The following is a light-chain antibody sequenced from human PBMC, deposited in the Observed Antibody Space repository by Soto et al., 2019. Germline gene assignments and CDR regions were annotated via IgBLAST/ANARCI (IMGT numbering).Light chain of an antibody. J-gene: IGKJ1*01. CDR3: QQSYNSPLT. V-gene: IGKV1-39*01. CDR2: GVS. Sequence: QMTQTPSSLSASVGDRVTITCRASQSISRYLNWYQQKQGRAPNLLIYGVSTLQVGVPSRFSGSGFGTDFSLTISSLQPADFGTYFCQQSYNSPLTFGQGTMVDNK. CDR1: QSISRY.